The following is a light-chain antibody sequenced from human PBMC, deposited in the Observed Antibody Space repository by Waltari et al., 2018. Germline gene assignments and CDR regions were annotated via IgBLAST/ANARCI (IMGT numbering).Light chain of an antibody. J-gene: IGLJ2*01. V-gene: IGLV2-14*01. Sequence: SALTQPASVSGSLGQSITFSCTGPSSDVGGYNYVSWYQQYPGKAPKLMIHDVSNRPSGVSLRFSGSKSGNTASLTISGLQADDEADYYCISYSRATPGNVVIGGGTKLTVL. CDR3: ISYSRATPGNVV. CDR1: SSDVGGYNY. CDR2: DVS.